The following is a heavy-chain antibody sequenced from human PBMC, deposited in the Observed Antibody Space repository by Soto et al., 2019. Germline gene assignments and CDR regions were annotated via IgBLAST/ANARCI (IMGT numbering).Heavy chain of an antibody. CDR2: IWYDGSNK. Sequence: PGGSLRLSCAASGFTFSSYGMHWVRQAPGKGLEWVAVIWYDGSNKYYADSVKGRFTISRDNSKNTLYLQMNSLRAEDTAVYYCARGSGEEYSSSWPPPYWGQGTLVTVSS. CDR1: GFTFSSYG. CDR3: ARGSGEEYSSSWPPPY. V-gene: IGHV3-33*01. J-gene: IGHJ4*02. D-gene: IGHD6-13*01.